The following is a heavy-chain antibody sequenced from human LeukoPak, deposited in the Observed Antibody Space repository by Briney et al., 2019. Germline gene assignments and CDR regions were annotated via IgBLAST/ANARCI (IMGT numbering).Heavy chain of an antibody. J-gene: IGHJ4*02. CDR3: AMGVGAPEDLAVAADFDY. D-gene: IGHD6-19*01. CDR1: GYTLTELS. V-gene: IGHV1-24*01. Sequence: ASVKVSCKVSGYTLTELSMHWVRQAPGKGLEWMGCFDPEDDERIYAQKFQGRVTMTKDTSTDTPYMELSSLTSEDTAVYYCAMGVGAPEDLAVAADFDYWGQGTLVTVSS. CDR2: FDPEDDER.